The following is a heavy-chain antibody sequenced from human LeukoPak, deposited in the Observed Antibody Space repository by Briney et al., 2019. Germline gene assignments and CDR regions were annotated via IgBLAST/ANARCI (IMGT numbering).Heavy chain of an antibody. CDR3: AKGWLELTSGYFDY. CDR2: ISGSDGKT. D-gene: IGHD1-7*01. V-gene: IGHV3-23*01. J-gene: IGHJ4*02. Sequence: GGALRLSCAASGFTFSNYAMSWVRQAPGKGLEWVSVISGSDGKTYYADSVKGRFTISRDNTKNTLYLQMNSLRAEDTAVYYCAKGWLELTSGYFDYWGQGTLVTVSS. CDR1: GFTFSNYA.